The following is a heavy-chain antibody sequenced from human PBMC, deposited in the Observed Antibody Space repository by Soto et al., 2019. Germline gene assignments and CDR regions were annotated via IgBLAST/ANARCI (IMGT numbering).Heavy chain of an antibody. CDR1: GGSTNHYY. Sequence: QVQLQESGPGLVRPSETLSLTCTVSGGSTNHYYWTWIRQPPGKGLEWMGYIYYSGTTTNYNPSLKSRVTLSVDTSKNQFSLKLSSVTAADTAVYCCARLGGSYAVPHFDYWGQGTLVTVSS. CDR3: ARLGGSYAVPHFDY. J-gene: IGHJ4*02. V-gene: IGHV4-59*08. CDR2: IYYSGTTT. D-gene: IGHD1-26*01.